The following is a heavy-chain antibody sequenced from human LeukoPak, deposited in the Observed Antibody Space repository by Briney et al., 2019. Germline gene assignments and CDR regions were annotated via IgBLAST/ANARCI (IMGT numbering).Heavy chain of an antibody. J-gene: IGHJ4*02. CDR3: ARVRDGYNYEYYFDY. D-gene: IGHD5-24*01. CDR1: GFTFSSYA. Sequence: PGGSLRLSCAASGFTFSSYAMHWVRQAPGKGLEWVAVISYDGSNKYYADSVKGRFTISRDNSKNTLYLQTNSLRAEDTAVYYCARVRDGYNYEYYFDYWGQGTLVTVSS. CDR2: ISYDGSNK. V-gene: IGHV3-30-3*01.